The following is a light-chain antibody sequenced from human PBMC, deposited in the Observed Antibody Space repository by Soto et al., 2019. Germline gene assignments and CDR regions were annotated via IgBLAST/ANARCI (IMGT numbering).Light chain of an antibody. J-gene: IGLJ3*02. CDR1: SSNIGTIT. Sequence: LAQPTSASGTPGQRVTISCSGSSSNIGTITVNWYQHLPGTAPKLLIYGDNQRPSGVPDRFSGSKSGTSASLAINGLQSEDEADYYCALWDDSLHNWVFGGGTKLTVL. CDR3: ALWDDSLHNWV. CDR2: GDN. V-gene: IGLV1-44*01.